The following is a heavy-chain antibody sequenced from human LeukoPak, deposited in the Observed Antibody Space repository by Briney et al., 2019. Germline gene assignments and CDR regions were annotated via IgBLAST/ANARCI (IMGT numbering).Heavy chain of an antibody. Sequence: PGGSLRLSCAASGFTFSSYGMSWVRQAPGKGLEWVSAISGSGGSTYYADSVKGRFTISRDNSKNTLYLQMNSLRAEDTAVYYCAKDYYDSSGYYYDEYDAFDIWGQGTMVTVSS. V-gene: IGHV3-23*01. CDR1: GFTFSSYG. CDR2: ISGSGGST. CDR3: AKDYYDSSGYYYDEYDAFDI. J-gene: IGHJ3*02. D-gene: IGHD3-22*01.